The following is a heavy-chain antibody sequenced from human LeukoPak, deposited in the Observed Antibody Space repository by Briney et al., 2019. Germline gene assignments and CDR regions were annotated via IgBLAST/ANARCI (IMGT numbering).Heavy chain of an antibody. CDR3: ARWDGDYRDAFDI. D-gene: IGHD4-17*01. CDR2: IIPILGIA. CDR1: GGTFSSYA. V-gene: IGHV1-69*04. Sequence: SVKVSCKASGGTFSSYAISWVRQAPGQGLEWMGRIIPILGIANYAQKFQGRVTITADKSTSTAYMELSSLRSEDTAVYYCARWDGDYRDAFDIWGQGTMVTVSS. J-gene: IGHJ3*02.